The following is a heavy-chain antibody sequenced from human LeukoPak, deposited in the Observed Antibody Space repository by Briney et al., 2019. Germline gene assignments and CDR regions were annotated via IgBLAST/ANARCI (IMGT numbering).Heavy chain of an antibody. CDR2: LNYRGTNL. V-gene: IGHV3-11*04. J-gene: IGHJ4*02. Sequence: GGSLRLSCAASGFTFSAYYMTWIRQAPGKGVEWVSSLNYRGTNLYYADSVKGRFTISRDNAKNSLSLQMNSLRAEDTAVYFCARVFPGASPNFDFWGQGTLVTVSS. CDR1: GFTFSAYY. CDR3: ARVFPGASPNFDF. D-gene: IGHD7-27*01.